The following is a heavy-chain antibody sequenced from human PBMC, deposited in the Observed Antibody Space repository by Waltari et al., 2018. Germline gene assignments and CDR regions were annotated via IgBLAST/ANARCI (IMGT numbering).Heavy chain of an antibody. CDR3: ARRGGREYSSSSEYYYYMDV. V-gene: IGHV4-34*01. CDR1: GGSFSGYY. Sequence: QVQLQQWGAGLLKPSETLSLTCAVYGGSFSGYYWSWIRQPPGKGLEWIGEINHSGRTNCSPSLKSRVTISGDTSKNQFSLKLSSVTAADTAVYYCARRGGREYSSSSEYYYYMDVWGKGTTVTVSS. D-gene: IGHD6-6*01. J-gene: IGHJ6*03. CDR2: INHSGRT.